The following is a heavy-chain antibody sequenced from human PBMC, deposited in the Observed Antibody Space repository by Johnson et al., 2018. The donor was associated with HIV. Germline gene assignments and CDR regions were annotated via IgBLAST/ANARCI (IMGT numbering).Heavy chain of an antibody. CDR2: IGTAGDT. CDR3: ARDGPGDGNAMGGSGAFDI. Sequence: VQLVESGGGVVQPGRSLRLSCAASGFTFSSYAMHWVRQAPGKGLEWVSTIGTAGDTYYAGSVKGRFTISRENANNSLYLQMNSLRVEDTAVYYCARDGPGDGNAMGGSGAFDIWGQGTMVTVSS. J-gene: IGHJ3*02. CDR1: GFTFSSYA. D-gene: IGHD5-24*01. V-gene: IGHV3-13*01.